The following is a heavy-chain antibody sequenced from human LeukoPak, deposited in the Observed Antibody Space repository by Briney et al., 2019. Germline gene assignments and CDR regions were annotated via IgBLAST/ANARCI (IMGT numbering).Heavy chain of an antibody. J-gene: IGHJ4*02. D-gene: IGHD6-19*01. CDR1: GCTFSSSW. CDR2: IKEDGSWK. V-gene: IGHV3-7*01. Sequence: PGGSLRLSCAASGCTFSSSWMGWARQAPGKGLEWVANIKEDGSWKHYAVSVQGRFTISRDNAKNSLYLQMNSLRAEDTAVYYCARDRGWYHADSWGQGTLVTVSS. CDR3: ARDRGWYHADS.